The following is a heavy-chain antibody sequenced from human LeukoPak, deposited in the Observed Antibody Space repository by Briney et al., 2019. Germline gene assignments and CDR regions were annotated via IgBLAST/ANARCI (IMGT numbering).Heavy chain of an antibody. J-gene: IGHJ4*03. CDR3: ASRSLTLAAARCFDD. CDR2: IDHRGIS. V-gene: IGHV4-34*01. CDR1: GESFSAYF. Sequence: SETLSLTCAVHGESFSAYFWSWIRQVPGRGLEWIGEIDHRGISNYNPSLKSRATILVDTSNNRSSLSLASVTAADTATYYCASRSLTLAAARCFDDWGQGTVVTVSS. D-gene: IGHD2-15*01.